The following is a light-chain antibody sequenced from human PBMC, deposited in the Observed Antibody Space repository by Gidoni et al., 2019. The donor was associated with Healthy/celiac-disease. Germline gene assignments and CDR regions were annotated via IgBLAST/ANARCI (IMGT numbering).Light chain of an antibody. CDR2: DAS. Sequence: EIVLTQSPATLSLSPGERATLSCRASQSVSSYLAWYQQKPGQAPRLLIYDASNRATGIPAQFSGSGSGTDFTLTISSLEPEDFAVYYCQQRSNGLTFGGGTKVEIK. CDR3: QQRSNGLT. CDR1: QSVSSY. J-gene: IGKJ4*01. V-gene: IGKV3-11*01.